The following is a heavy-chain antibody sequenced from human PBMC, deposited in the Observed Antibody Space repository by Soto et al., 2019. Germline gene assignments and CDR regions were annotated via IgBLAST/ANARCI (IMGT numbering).Heavy chain of an antibody. V-gene: IGHV3-30*18. J-gene: IGHJ5*01. CDR2: LSFDGNKK. Sequence: QVQLVESGGGVVQPGTSLRLSCAASGFTFSSYGIHWVRQAPGKGLEWVAALSFDGNKKNYLDSVTGRFTISRDNSKNTAFLQMNSLRAEDTAVYFCAKDTYYHDESGYYVFDSWGQGTLVTVSS. CDR3: AKDTYYHDESGYYVFDS. CDR1: GFTFSSYG. D-gene: IGHD3-22*01.